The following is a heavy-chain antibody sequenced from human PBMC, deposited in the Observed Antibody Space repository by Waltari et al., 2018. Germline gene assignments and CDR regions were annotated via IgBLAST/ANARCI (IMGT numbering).Heavy chain of an antibody. CDR2: IYYSGTT. CDR1: GGSISSYY. J-gene: IGHJ6*04. CDR3: ARLIGYNWNGDV. V-gene: IGHV4-59*01. Sequence: QAQLQESGPGLVKPSETLSLTCTVSGGSISSYYWSRIRQPPGKGLEWIGYIYYSGTTNYNPSLKSRVTISVDTSKNQFSLKLSSVTAADTAVYYCARLIGYNWNGDVWGKGTTVTVSS. D-gene: IGHD1-20*01.